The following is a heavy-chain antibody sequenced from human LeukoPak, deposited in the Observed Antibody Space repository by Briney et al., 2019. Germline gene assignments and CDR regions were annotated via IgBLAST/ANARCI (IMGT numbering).Heavy chain of an antibody. Sequence: GASVKVSCKASGGTFSSYAISWVRQAPGQGLEWMGGIIPIFGTANYAQEFQGRVTITADESTSTAYMELSSLRSEDTAVYYCATVFQPKRGRGYFDYWGQGTLVTVSS. V-gene: IGHV1-69*13. CDR2: IIPIFGTA. J-gene: IGHJ4*02. CDR3: ATVFQPKRGRGYFDY. D-gene: IGHD3-10*01. CDR1: GGTFSSYA.